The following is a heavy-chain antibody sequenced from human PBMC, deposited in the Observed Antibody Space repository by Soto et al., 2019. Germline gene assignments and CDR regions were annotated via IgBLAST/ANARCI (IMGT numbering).Heavy chain of an antibody. CDR3: AKGYAYHYYYGMDV. Sequence: TGGSLRLSCAASGFTFSSYAMTWVRQAPGKGLEWVSVISGSGGGTYYADSVKGRFTISRDNSRNTLYLQMNSLRAEDTAVYYCAKGYAYHYYYGMDVLGQGTTVTVSS. CDR2: ISGSGGGT. D-gene: IGHD5-12*01. V-gene: IGHV3-23*01. J-gene: IGHJ6*02. CDR1: GFTFSSYA.